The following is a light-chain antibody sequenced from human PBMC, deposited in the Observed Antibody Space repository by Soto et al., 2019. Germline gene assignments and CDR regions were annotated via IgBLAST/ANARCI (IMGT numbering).Light chain of an antibody. CDR3: GTWDGNRNWV. Sequence: QSVLTQTPSVSAAPGQKVTISCSGTSSNVGNNYVSWYQQFPDTAPKLLIYDNNKRPSGIPDRFSGSKSGASATLVITGVQTGDEADYYCGTWDGNRNWVFGGGTQLTVL. J-gene: IGLJ7*01. V-gene: IGLV1-51*01. CDR1: SSNVGNNY. CDR2: DNN.